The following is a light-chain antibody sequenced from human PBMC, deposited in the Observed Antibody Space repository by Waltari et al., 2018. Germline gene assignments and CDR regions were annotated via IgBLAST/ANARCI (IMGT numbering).Light chain of an antibody. CDR3: QQTSGAPIT. J-gene: IGKJ4*01. CDR1: QNIFNY. V-gene: IGKV1-39*01. Sequence: DLQMTQSPSSLSASSGDRVTIPCRASQNIFNYVYWYQQKPGKAPRLLISGASSLQGGVPSRFSGSGFGTDFTLTIGGLQPEDSATYYCQQTSGAPITFGRGTKVEIK. CDR2: GAS.